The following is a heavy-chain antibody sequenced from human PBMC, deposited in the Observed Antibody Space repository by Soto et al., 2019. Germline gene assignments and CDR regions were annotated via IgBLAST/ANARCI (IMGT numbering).Heavy chain of an antibody. CDR2: IYYSGST. D-gene: IGHD5-18*01. CDR3: ERDRIQLYY. J-gene: IGHJ4*02. CDR1: GGSISSGGYY. Sequence: QVQLQESGPGLVKPSQTLSLTCTVSGGSISSGGYYWSWIRQHPGKGLGWIGYIYYSGSTYYNPSLNSRVTISVDTSKTQFSLKLSSVPAADTAVYYCERDRIQLYYWCQGTLVTVSS. V-gene: IGHV4-31*03.